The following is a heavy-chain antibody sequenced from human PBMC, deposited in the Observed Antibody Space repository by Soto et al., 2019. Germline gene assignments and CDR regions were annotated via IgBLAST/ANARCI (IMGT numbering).Heavy chain of an antibody. D-gene: IGHD6-13*01. J-gene: IGHJ3*02. Sequence: QVQLVQSGAEVKKPGASVKVSCKASGYTFTSYDINWVRQATGQGLEWMGWMNPNSGNTGYAQKFQGRVTMTRNTSISTAYMERSSLRSEDTAVYYCASNPGIAAAGTSGAFDIWGQGTMVTVSS. CDR3: ASNPGIAAAGTSGAFDI. CDR1: GYTFTSYD. CDR2: MNPNSGNT. V-gene: IGHV1-8*01.